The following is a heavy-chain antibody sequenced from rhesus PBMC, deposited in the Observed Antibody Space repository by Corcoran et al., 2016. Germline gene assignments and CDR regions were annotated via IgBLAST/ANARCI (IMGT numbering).Heavy chain of an antibody. J-gene: IGHJ2*01. CDR2: INGHSVSP. V-gene: IGHV4-80*01. CDR1: GASISSNW. CDR3: ARDRRAGWYFDL. Sequence: QVQLQESGPGLVKPSETLSLTCTVSGASISSNWWSWIRQPTGKGLEWIGEINGHSVSPTYNPALRRRVTISKDASNNQFSLKLSSVPAADTAVYYCARDRRAGWYFDLWGPGTPITISS.